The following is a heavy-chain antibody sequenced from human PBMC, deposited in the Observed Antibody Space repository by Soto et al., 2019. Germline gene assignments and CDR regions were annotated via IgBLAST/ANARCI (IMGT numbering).Heavy chain of an antibody. V-gene: IGHV4-4*02. CDR1: GNSISTTSW. CDR2: IYHSGST. Sequence: SETLSLMCVVSGNSISTTSWWSFFRQSPGKGLEWIGEIYHSGSTNYNPSLKSRVTISVDKSKNQFSLKLSSVTAADTAVYYCARDVGYHYDGSPSGQFDFWGQGTLVTFSS. D-gene: IGHD3-22*01. J-gene: IGHJ4*02. CDR3: ARDVGYHYDGSPSGQFDF.